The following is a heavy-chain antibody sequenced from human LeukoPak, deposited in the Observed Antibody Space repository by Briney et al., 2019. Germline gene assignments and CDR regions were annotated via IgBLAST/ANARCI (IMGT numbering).Heavy chain of an antibody. CDR3: AREGSDYGDYGPSSKYYFDY. V-gene: IGHV3-66*01. CDR2: ISSDGNT. D-gene: IGHD4-17*01. J-gene: IGHJ4*02. CDR1: GFTVSSSS. Sequence: GGSLRLSCAASGFTVSSSSVNWVRLGPGKGLEWVSVISSDGNTYYADSVKGRFTISRDNARNSLSLQMNSLRAEDTAVYYCAREGSDYGDYGPSSKYYFDYWGRGTLVTVSS.